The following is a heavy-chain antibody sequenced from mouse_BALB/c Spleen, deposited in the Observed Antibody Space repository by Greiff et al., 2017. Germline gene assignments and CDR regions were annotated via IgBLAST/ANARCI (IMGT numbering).Heavy chain of an antibody. CDR3: VGPFMDY. CDR1: GFTFNTNA. J-gene: IGHJ4*01. V-gene: IGHV10S3*01. CDR2: IRSKSNNYAT. Sequence: EVQLVETGGGLVQPKGSLKLSCAASGFTFNTNAMNWVRQAPGKGLEWVARIRSKSNNYATYYADSVKDRFTISRDDSQSMLYLQMNNLKTEDTAMYYCVGPFMDYWGQGTSVTVSS.